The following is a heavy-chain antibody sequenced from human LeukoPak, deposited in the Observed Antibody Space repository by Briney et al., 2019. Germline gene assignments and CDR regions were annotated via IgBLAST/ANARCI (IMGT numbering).Heavy chain of an antibody. V-gene: IGHV3-33*06. Sequence: PGRSLRLSCAASGFTFSSYGMHWVRQAPGKGLEWVAVTWYDGSNKYYADSVKGRFTISRDNSKNTLYMQMNSLRAEDTAVYYCAKDNSYGYDYWGQGTLVTASS. J-gene: IGHJ4*02. CDR2: TWYDGSNK. CDR3: AKDNSYGYDY. CDR1: GFTFSSYG. D-gene: IGHD5-18*01.